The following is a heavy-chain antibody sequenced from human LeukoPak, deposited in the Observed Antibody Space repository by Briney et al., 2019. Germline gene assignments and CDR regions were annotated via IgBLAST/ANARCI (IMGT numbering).Heavy chain of an antibody. D-gene: IGHD6-6*01. CDR1: GGSISSGSYY. V-gene: IGHV4-61*02. CDR2: IYTSGST. J-gene: IGHJ6*03. Sequence: RPSETLSLTCIVSGGSISSGSYYWSWIRQPAGKGLEWIGRIYTSGSTNYNPSLKSRVTISVDTSKNQFSLKLSSVTAADTAVYYCARAEGRAARDYYYYMDVWGKGTTVTVSS. CDR3: ARAEGRAARDYYYYMDV.